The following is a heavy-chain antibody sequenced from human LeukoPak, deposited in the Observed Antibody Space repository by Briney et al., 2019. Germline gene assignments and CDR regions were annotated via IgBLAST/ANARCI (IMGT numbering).Heavy chain of an antibody. J-gene: IGHJ4*02. CDR2: INHSGST. Sequence: SETLSLTCAVYGGSFSGYYCSWIRQPPGKGLEWIGEINHSGSTNYNPSLKSRVTISVDTSKNQFSLKLSSVTAADTAVYYCARTPVTMVRGVRRIYYFDYWGQGTLVTVSS. CDR3: ARTPVTMVRGVRRIYYFDY. D-gene: IGHD3-10*01. CDR1: GGSFSGYY. V-gene: IGHV4-34*01.